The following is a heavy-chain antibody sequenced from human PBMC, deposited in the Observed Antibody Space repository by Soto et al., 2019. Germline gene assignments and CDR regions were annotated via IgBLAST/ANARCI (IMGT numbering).Heavy chain of an antibody. CDR2: ISSDRSST. J-gene: IGHJ6*02. Sequence: EVQLVESGGSLVQPGGSLRLSCAASRFTFSNFWMHWVRQAPGKGLVWVSRISSDRSSTNYADSVKGRFTISRDNAKNTLYLQMNSLRAEDTAVYYCARDQGAQYSYGMDVWGQGTTVTVSS. CDR3: ARDQGAQYSYGMDV. CDR1: RFTFSNFW. V-gene: IGHV3-74*01.